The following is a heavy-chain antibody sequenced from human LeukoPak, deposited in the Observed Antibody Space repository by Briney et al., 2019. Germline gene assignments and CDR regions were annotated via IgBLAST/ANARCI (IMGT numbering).Heavy chain of an antibody. J-gene: IGHJ3*02. CDR3: ARDTNAYYDFWSGYLGAFDI. Sequence: PSETLSLTCTVSGGSISSYYWSWIRQPPGKGLEWIGYIYYSGSTNYNPSLKRRVTISVDTSKNQFSLKLSSVTAADTAVYYCARDTNAYYDFWSGYLGAFDIWGQGTMVTVSS. CDR2: IYYSGST. V-gene: IGHV4-59*12. CDR1: GGSISSYY. D-gene: IGHD3-3*01.